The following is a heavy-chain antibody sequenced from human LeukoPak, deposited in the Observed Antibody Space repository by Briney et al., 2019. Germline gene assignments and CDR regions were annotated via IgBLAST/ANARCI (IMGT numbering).Heavy chain of an antibody. CDR1: GFTFSSYG. J-gene: IGHJ1*01. D-gene: IGHD6-6*01. CDR2: IWYDGSNK. Sequence: GGSLRLSCAASGFTFSSYGMHWVRQAPGKGLEWVAVIWYDGSNKYYADSVKGRFTISRDNSKNTLYLQMNSLRAEDTAVYYCARGSSLGPEYFQHWGQGTLVTVSS. CDR3: ARGSSLGPEYFQH. V-gene: IGHV3-33*01.